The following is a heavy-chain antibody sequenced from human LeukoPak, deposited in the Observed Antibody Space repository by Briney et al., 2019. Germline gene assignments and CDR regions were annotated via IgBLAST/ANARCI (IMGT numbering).Heavy chain of an antibody. D-gene: IGHD3-9*01. Sequence: GGSLRLSCAASGFTFSSYWMSWVRQAPGKGLEWVANIKQDGSEKYYVDSVKGRFTISRDNAKNSLYLQINSLRAEDTAVYYCARVTGYSYGWGILTGYYVGGYFDYWGQGTLVTVSS. CDR1: GFTFSSYW. CDR3: ARVTGYSYGWGILTGYYVGGYFDY. CDR2: IKQDGSEK. J-gene: IGHJ4*02. V-gene: IGHV3-7*03.